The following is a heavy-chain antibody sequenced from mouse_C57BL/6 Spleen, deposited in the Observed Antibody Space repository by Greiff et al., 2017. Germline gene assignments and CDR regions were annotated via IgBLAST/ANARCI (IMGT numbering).Heavy chain of an antibody. V-gene: IGHV5-17*01. CDR2: ISSGSSTI. Sequence: EVKVVESGGGLVKPGGSLKLSCAASGFTFSDYGMHWVRQAPEKGLEWVAYISSGSSTIYYADTVKGRFTISRDNAKNTLFLQMTSLRSEDTAMYYCARRDGYYEDWFAYWGQGTLVTVSA. D-gene: IGHD2-3*01. CDR1: GFTFSDYG. J-gene: IGHJ3*01. CDR3: ARRDGYYEDWFAY.